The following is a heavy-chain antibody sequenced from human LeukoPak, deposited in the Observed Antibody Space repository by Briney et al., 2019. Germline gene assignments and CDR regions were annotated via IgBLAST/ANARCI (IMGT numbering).Heavy chain of an antibody. CDR2: IGGSGSYT. CDR3: ARDWYDY. CDR1: GFTFSTYA. J-gene: IGHJ4*02. Sequence: GGSLRLSCAASGFTFSTYAMTWVRQAPGKGLEWVSVIGGSGSYTYYADSVKGRFTISRDNSKDTLYLQMNSLRPEDTAVYYCARDWYDYWGQGTLVTASS. D-gene: IGHD6-13*01. V-gene: IGHV3-23*01.